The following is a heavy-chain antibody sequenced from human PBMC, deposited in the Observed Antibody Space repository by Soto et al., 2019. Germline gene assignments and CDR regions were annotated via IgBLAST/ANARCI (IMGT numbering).Heavy chain of an antibody. CDR3: AKDEYYYSRSGYYIFDY. J-gene: IGHJ4*02. D-gene: IGHD3-22*01. Sequence: PGGSLRLSCEVSGFTFNAYGMHWVRQAPGKGLEWVAAISHDGTNKNYGDSVKGRFTISRDNSKNTLYLQMNSLRPEGTALYYCAKDEYYYSRSGYYIFDYWGQGTLVTVSS. CDR2: ISHDGTNK. V-gene: IGHV3-30*18. CDR1: GFTFNAYG.